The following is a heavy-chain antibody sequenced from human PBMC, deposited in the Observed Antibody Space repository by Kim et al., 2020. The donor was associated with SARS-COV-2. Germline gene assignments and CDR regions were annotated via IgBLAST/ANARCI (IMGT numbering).Heavy chain of an antibody. D-gene: IGHD3-22*01. CDR1: GYTFTSYA. J-gene: IGHJ3*02. Sequence: ASVKVSCKASGYTFTSYAMHWVRQAPGQRLEWMGWINAGNGNTKYSQKFQGRVTITRDTSASTAYMELSSLRSDDTAVYYCARSYYDSSGLGTDAFDIWGQGTMVTVSS. V-gene: IGHV1-3*01. CDR2: INAGNGNT. CDR3: ARSYYDSSGLGTDAFDI.